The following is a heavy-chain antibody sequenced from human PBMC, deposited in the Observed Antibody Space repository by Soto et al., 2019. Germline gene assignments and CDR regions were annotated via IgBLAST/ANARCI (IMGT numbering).Heavy chain of an antibody. CDR3: AKWRNGFDP. CDR2: FNDNTGNT. Sequence: EVQLLESGGGLIQPGGSLRLSCVASGVTFSTFAMSWVRQAPGKGLEWVSGFNDNTGNTYYADSVKGRFTISRDNSKNTLYLQMNSLRVEDTAVYYCAKWRNGFDPWGQGTLVTVSS. CDR1: GVTFSTFA. J-gene: IGHJ5*02. V-gene: IGHV3-23*01.